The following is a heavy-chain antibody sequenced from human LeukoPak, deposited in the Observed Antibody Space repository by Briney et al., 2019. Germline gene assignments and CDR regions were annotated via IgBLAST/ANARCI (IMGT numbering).Heavy chain of an antibody. D-gene: IGHD2-15*01. CDR3: ARRECSGGSCYSAGFDY. CDR2: INPNSGDT. J-gene: IGHJ4*02. CDR1: GYTFTGYH. V-gene: IGHV1-2*02. Sequence: ASVKVSCKASGYTFTGYHMHWVRQAPGQGLEWMAWINPNSGDTSYAQNFQGRVTMTSDTSITTAYMELSGLRSDDTAVYYCARRECSGGSCYSAGFDYWGQGTLVTVSS.